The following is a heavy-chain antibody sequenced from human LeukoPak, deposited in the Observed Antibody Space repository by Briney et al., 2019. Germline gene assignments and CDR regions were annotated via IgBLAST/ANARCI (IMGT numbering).Heavy chain of an antibody. CDR3: ARQGIGRRRTGTYRRGGNWFDP. V-gene: IGHV1-2*02. CDR1: GYTFSDYY. CDR2: INPRSGAT. D-gene: IGHD1-7*01. J-gene: IGHJ5*02. Sequence: ASVKVSCKASGYTFSDYYMHWVRQAPGQGLEWMGWINPRSGATNSAQKFQGRVTMTRDASISTVYMELSRLTSDDTAVYYCARQGIGRRRTGTYRRGGNWFDPWGQGTLVTVSS.